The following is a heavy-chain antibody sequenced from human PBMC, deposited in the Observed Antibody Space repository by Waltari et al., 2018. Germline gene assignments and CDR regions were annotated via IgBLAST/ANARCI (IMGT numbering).Heavy chain of an antibody. CDR3: ARDPLIVGATPDAFDI. Sequence: QLQLQESGPGLVKPSETLSLTCTVYGGSISSSSYYWGWIRQPPGKGLEWIGSIYYSGSTYYNPSLKSRVTISVDTSKNQFSLKLSSVTAADTAVYYCARDPLIVGATPDAFDIWGQGTMVTVSS. CDR1: GGSISSSSYY. D-gene: IGHD1-26*01. J-gene: IGHJ3*02. V-gene: IGHV4-39*07. CDR2: IYYSGST.